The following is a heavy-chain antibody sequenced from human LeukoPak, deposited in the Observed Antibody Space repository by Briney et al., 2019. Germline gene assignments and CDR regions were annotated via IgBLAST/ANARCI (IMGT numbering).Heavy chain of an antibody. J-gene: IGHJ4*02. V-gene: IGHV3-48*03. CDR1: GFTFSSYE. D-gene: IGHD6-13*01. Sequence: QPGGSLRLSCAASGFTFSSYEMNWVRQAPGKGLEWVSYISSNGSTIYYADSVKGRFTISRDNAKNSLYLQMNSLRAEDTAVYYCARDQEAMAAAGFFDYWGQGTLVTVSS. CDR2: ISSNGSTI. CDR3: ARDQEAMAAAGFFDY.